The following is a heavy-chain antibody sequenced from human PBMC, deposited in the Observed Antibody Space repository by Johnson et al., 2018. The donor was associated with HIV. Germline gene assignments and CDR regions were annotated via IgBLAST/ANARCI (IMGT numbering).Heavy chain of an antibody. CDR1: GFSFSTYG. CDR2: ICADGSNT. D-gene: IGHD5/OR15-5a*01. CDR3: AKHNGNSLYWYAFDI. V-gene: IGHV3-33*06. Sequence: QVQLVESGGGVVQTGTSLRLSCASSGFSFSTYGMHWVRQAPGKGLEWVAIICADGSNTYCADSVKGRFTISRDNSKNTLYLQMDSLRAEDTAVYYCAKHNGNSLYWYAFDIWGQGTMVTVSS. J-gene: IGHJ3*02.